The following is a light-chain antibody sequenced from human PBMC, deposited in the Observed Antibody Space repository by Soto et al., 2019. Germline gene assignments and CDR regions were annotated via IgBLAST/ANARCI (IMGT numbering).Light chain of an antibody. CDR2: EVG. CDR3: SSYTSSSSLV. Sequence: QSALTQPASVSGSPGQSITISCSGTSSDVGGYKYVSWYQQHPGKAPKLMIYEVGNRPSGVSQRFSGSKSGNTASLTIFGLQAEEVADYYCSSYTSSSSLVFGGGTKVTVL. J-gene: IGLJ3*02. V-gene: IGLV2-14*01. CDR1: SSDVGGYKY.